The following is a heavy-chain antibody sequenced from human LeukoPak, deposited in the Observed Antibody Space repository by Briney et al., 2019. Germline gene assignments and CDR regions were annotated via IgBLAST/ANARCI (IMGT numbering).Heavy chain of an antibody. CDR2: IKPDGRDK. D-gene: IGHD2-15*01. V-gene: IGHV3-7*01. CDR3: ARGRFCDIGNCYLGY. Sequence: GGSLRLSCAGSGYTFSDYWMSWVRQTPGKGLERVANIKPDGRDKYYVDSVKGRFTISRDNAKGSLYLQMNSLRAEDTALYYCARGRFCDIGNCYLGYWGQGTLVTVSS. CDR1: GYTFSDYW. J-gene: IGHJ4*02.